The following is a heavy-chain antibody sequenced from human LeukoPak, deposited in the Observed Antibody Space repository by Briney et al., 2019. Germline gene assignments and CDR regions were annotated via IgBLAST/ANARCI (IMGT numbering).Heavy chain of an antibody. J-gene: IGHJ4*02. CDR3: ARDYPLKKVNYSGSGSYYNPLDY. CDR2: IIPILGIA. V-gene: IGHV1-69*04. CDR1: GGTFSSYA. Sequence: ASVKVSCKASGGTFSSYAITWVRQAPGQGLEWMGRIIPILGIANYAQKFQGRVTVTADKSTSTAYMELSSLKFEDTAVYYCARDYPLKKVNYSGSGSYYNPLDYWGQGTLVTVSS. D-gene: IGHD3-10*01.